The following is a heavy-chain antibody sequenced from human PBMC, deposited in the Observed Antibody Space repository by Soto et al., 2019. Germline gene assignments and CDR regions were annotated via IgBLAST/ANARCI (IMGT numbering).Heavy chain of an antibody. CDR3: TRITIFGVLADAFDI. CDR1: GFTFSNAW. CDR2: IKSKTDGGTT. V-gene: IGHV3-15*01. J-gene: IGHJ3*02. D-gene: IGHD3-3*01. Sequence: GGSLRLSCAASGFTFSNAWMSWVRQAPGKGLEWVGRIKSKTDGGTTDYAAPVKRRFTISGDDSKNTLYLQMNSLKTEDTAVYYCTRITIFGVLADAFDIWGQGTMVTVSS.